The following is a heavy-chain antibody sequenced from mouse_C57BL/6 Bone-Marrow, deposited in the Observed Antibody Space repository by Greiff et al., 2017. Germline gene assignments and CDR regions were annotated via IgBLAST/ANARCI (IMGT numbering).Heavy chain of an antibody. J-gene: IGHJ3*01. CDR1: GYTFTNYW. D-gene: IGHD1-1*01. CDR3: ARGDYYGSSFAY. CDR2: IYPGGGYT. V-gene: IGHV1-63*01. Sequence: VQLQQSGAELVRPGTSVKMSCKASGYTFTNYWIGWAKQRPGHGLEWIGDIYPGGGYTNYNEMFKGKATLTADKSSSTAYMQFSSLTSEDSAIYYCARGDYYGSSFAYWGQGTLVTVSA.